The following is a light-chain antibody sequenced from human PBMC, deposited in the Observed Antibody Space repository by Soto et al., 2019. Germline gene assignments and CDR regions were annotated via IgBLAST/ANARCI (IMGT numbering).Light chain of an antibody. CDR2: ATS. J-gene: IGKJ4*01. V-gene: IGKV1-39*01. CDR1: QSITKY. CDR3: QQSYSAPLT. Sequence: DIQMAQSPSSLSASVGDRVTIACRASQSITKYVNWFQQKPGKAPKLLIYATSSLQSGVSSRFSGSGSGTDFTLTISSLQPEDFATDYCQQSYSAPLTFGGGTTVDIK.